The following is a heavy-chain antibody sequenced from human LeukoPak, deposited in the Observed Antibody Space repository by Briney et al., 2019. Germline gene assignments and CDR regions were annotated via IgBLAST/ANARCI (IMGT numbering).Heavy chain of an antibody. CDR2: INPNSGGT. D-gene: IGHD3-10*01. V-gene: IGHV1-2*06. CDR3: ARGNNYGSGSYYYYYMDV. J-gene: IGHJ6*03. Sequence: ASVKVSCKASGYTFTGYYMHWVRQAPGQGLEWMGRINPNSGGTNYAQKFQGRVTMTRDTSISTAYMELSRLRSDDTAVYYCARGNNYGSGSYYYYYMDVWGKGTTVTASS. CDR1: GYTFTGYY.